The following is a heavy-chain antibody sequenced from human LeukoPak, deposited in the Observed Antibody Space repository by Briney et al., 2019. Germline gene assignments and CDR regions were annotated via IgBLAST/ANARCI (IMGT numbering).Heavy chain of an antibody. D-gene: IGHD3-22*01. Sequence: PGGSLRLSCAASGFTFSSYSMNWVRQAPGKGLEWVSSIGSSSSYMYYADSVKGRFTISRDNARNSLYLQMNSLRAEDTAVYYCARAPPSYYDGSGYLYYFDYWGQGTLVTVSS. CDR1: GFTFSSYS. V-gene: IGHV3-21*01. CDR2: IGSSSSYM. J-gene: IGHJ4*02. CDR3: ARAPPSYYDGSGYLYYFDY.